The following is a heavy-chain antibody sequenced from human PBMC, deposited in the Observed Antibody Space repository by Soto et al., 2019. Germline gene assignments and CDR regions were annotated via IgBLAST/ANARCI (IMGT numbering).Heavy chain of an antibody. J-gene: IGHJ4*02. Sequence: PSETLSLTCAVYGGSFSGYYWSWIRQPPGKGLEWIGEINHSGRTNYNPSLKSRVTISVDTSKNQFSLKLSSVPAADTAVFYCARAIAARPSYFDYWGQGTLVTVSS. CDR2: INHSGRT. CDR3: ARAIAARPSYFDY. D-gene: IGHD6-6*01. V-gene: IGHV4-34*01. CDR1: GGSFSGYY.